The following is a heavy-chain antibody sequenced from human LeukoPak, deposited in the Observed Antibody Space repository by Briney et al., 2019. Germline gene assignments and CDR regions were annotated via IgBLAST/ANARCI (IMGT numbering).Heavy chain of an antibody. V-gene: IGHV3-11*04. CDR2: ISSSGSTI. J-gene: IGHJ4*02. CDR3: ARAIPASNDYYDSSGYPSLPDY. Sequence: GGSLRLSCAASGFTFSDYYMSWIRQVPGKGLEWVSYISSSGSTIYYADSVKGRFTISRDNAKNSLYLQMNSLRAEDTAVYYCARAIPASNDYYDSSGYPSLPDYWGQGTLVTVSS. D-gene: IGHD3-22*01. CDR1: GFTFSDYY.